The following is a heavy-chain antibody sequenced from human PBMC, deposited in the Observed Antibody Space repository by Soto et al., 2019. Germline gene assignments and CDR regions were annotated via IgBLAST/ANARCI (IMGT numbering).Heavy chain of an antibody. Sequence: QVQLVQSGAEVKKPGASLKVSCKASGYNFADYYVHWVRQAPGQGLEWMGRLYPNTGATKIAEKFQDRVTVTMDMVVNPLYMEVIDLRSDDTAVYYCARYRRGSGNYDDLDVWGQGTTVTVSS. CDR2: LYPNTGAT. D-gene: IGHD3-10*01. CDR1: GYNFADYY. J-gene: IGHJ6*02. V-gene: IGHV1-2*02. CDR3: ARYRRGSGNYDDLDV.